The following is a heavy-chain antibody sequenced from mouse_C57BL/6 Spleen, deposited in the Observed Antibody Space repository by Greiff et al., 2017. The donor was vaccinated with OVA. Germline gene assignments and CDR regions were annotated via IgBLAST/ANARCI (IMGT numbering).Heavy chain of an antibody. J-gene: IGHJ1*03. CDR1: GYTFTSYG. D-gene: IGHD2-1*01. CDR2: LYRGNGYT. V-gene: IGHV1-58*01. Sequence: VQLQQSGAELVRPGSSVKMSCKTSGYTFTSYGINWVKQRPGQGLEGIGYLYRGNGYTEYNEKFKGKATLTSDTSSSTAYMQLSSLTSEDSAIYFCARTHGNYVYFDVWGTGTTVTVSS. CDR3: ARTHGNYVYFDV.